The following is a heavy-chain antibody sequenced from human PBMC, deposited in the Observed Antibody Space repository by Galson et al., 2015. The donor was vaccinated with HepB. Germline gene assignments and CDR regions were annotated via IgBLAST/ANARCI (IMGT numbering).Heavy chain of an antibody. CDR3: ARQYYYDSSGYYYYGY. J-gene: IGHJ4*02. D-gene: IGHD3-22*01. Sequence: SVKVSCKASGGTFSSYAISWVRQAPGQGLEWMGGIIPIFGIANYAQKFQGRVTITADKSTSTAYMELSSLRSEDTAVYYCARQYYYDSSGYYYYGYWGQGTLVTVSS. V-gene: IGHV1-69*10. CDR2: IIPIFGIA. CDR1: GGTFSSYA.